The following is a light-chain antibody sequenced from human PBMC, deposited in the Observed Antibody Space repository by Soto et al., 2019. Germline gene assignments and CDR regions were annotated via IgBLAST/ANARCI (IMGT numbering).Light chain of an antibody. CDR1: QSVSSSY. J-gene: IGKJ3*01. CDR2: GAS. V-gene: IGKV3-20*01. CDR3: QQYGSSIFT. Sequence: EIVLTQSPGTLSLSVGERATLSCRASQSVSSSYLGWYQQKPGQAPRLLIYGASTRATGIPDRFSGSGSGTDFTLTISRLEPEDFAVYYCQQYGSSIFTFGPGTKVDIK.